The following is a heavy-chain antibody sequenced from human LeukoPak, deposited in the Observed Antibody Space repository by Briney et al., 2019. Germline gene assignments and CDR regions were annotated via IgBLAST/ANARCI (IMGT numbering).Heavy chain of an antibody. CDR1: GGTFTSYA. CDR3: ARDRSYGFSRAFDI. J-gene: IGHJ3*02. Sequence: SVKVSCKASGGTFTSYAISWVRQPPGQGLEWMGGIIPIFGTANYAQKFQGRVTITADESTSTAYMELSSLRSEDTAVYYCARDRSYGFSRAFDIWGQGTMVTVSS. D-gene: IGHD5-18*01. V-gene: IGHV1-69*13. CDR2: IIPIFGTA.